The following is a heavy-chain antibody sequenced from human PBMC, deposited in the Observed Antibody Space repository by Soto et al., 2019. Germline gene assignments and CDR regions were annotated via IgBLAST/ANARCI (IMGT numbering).Heavy chain of an antibody. V-gene: IGHV3-53*01. CDR2: VYSSGTT. J-gene: IGHJ6*02. Sequence: EVQLVESGGGLIQPGGSLSLSCAASGLAVTSYCMSWVRQAPGKGLEWVSIVYSSGTTLYADAVKGRFTFSRDKTEKTIYLQMRNMRAEETAVYYCATVDTYDYYYSMDVWGQGTTVTVSS. CDR3: ATVDTYDYYYSMDV. CDR1: GLAVTSYC. D-gene: IGHD5-18*01.